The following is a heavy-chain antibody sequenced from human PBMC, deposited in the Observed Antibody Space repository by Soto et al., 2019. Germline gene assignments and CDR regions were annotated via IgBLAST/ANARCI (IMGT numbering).Heavy chain of an antibody. CDR1: GFTFSSYA. V-gene: IGHV3-23*01. D-gene: IGHD6-19*01. Sequence: GGSLRLSCAASGFTFSSYAMSWVRQAPGKGLEWVSVISGSGGSTYYADSVKGRFTISRDNSKNTLYLQMNSLRGEDTAVYYCARGSSGWYFDYWGQGTLVTVSS. J-gene: IGHJ4*02. CDR2: ISGSGGST. CDR3: ARGSSGWYFDY.